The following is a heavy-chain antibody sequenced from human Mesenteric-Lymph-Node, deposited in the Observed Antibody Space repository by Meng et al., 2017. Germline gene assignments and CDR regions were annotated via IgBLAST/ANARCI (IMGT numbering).Heavy chain of an antibody. J-gene: IGHJ4*02. CDR3: ARGLSTYYYGSGLDY. Sequence: GSLRLSCTVSGVSISSGSYFWSWIRQPAGKGLEWIGSIYYSGSTNYNPSLKSRVTISVDTSKNQFSLKLSSVTAADTAVYYCARGLSTYYYGSGLDYWGQGTLVTVSS. V-gene: IGHV4-61*10. CDR2: IYYSGST. D-gene: IGHD3-10*01. CDR1: GVSISSGSYF.